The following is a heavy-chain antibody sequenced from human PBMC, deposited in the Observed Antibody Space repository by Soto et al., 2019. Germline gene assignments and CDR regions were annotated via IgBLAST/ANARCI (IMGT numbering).Heavy chain of an antibody. CDR2: TGAYNGYT. V-gene: IGHV1-18*01. CDR1: GYTFTSYG. J-gene: IGHJ5*02. Sequence: QVQLVQSGPEVKKPGASVKVSCKASGYTFTSYGITWVRQAPGQGLEWMGWTGAYNGYTKYAQKYQGRVTMTTNTSTSSAYMELRSLRSDDTAIYYCARAISGWFYPWCQGTLVTVSS. CDR3: ARAISGWFYP.